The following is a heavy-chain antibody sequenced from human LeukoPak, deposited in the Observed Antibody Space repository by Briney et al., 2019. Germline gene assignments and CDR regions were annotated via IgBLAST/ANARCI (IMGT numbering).Heavy chain of an antibody. V-gene: IGHV4-39*01. CDR3: ASNLGYFSSTSCDVEDSWFDL. J-gene: IGHJ5*02. CDR2: IYYSGST. Sequence: SEALSLTCTVSGGSISSTSYYWGWIRQPPGKGLEWIGSIYYSGSTYYTPSLKTRDPISVDTSKNHLSLTLSSVTAADTAVYDCASNLGYFSSTSCDVEDSWFDLWVQGTLVTVSA. CDR1: GGSISSTSYY. D-gene: IGHD2-2*01.